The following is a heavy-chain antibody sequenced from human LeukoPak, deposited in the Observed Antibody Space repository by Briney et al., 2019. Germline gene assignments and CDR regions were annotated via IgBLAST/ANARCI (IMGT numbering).Heavy chain of an antibody. V-gene: IGHV3-53*01. CDR1: GFTVITNA. Sequence: PGGSLRLSCAAPGFTVITNAMTWVRQAPGKGLEWVSVLESDGNTKYADSVQGRFTISRDNSKNTLYLEMNSLSPDDTAVYYCARGVEPLAANTLAYWGQGTLVTVSS. CDR3: ARGVEPLAANTLAY. J-gene: IGHJ4*02. CDR2: LESDGNT. D-gene: IGHD1-14*01.